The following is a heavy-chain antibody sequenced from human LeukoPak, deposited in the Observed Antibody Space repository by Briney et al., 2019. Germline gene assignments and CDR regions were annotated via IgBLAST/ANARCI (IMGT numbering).Heavy chain of an antibody. CDR2: ISSSSSYI. CDR1: GFTSSSYN. CDR3: ARGGKSGYFPDY. V-gene: IGHV3-21*01. D-gene: IGHD2-15*01. J-gene: IGHJ4*02. Sequence: GGSLRLSCAASGFTSSSYNMNWVRQAPGKGLEWVSSISSSSSYIYYADSVKGRFTISRDKAKNSLYLQMNSLRAEDTAVYYCARGGKSGYFPDYWGQGTLVTVSS.